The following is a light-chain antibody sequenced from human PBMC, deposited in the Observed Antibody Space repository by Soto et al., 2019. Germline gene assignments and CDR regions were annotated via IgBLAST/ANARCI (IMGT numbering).Light chain of an antibody. V-gene: IGKV2-30*01. CDR2: QVS. J-gene: IGKJ2*01. Sequence: DVVMTQSPLSLPVTLGQPASISCRSSQSLVYSDGNTYLSWFQQRPGQSPRRLIYQVSNRDSGVPDRFSGSGSGTDFTLKISRVEAEDVAVYFCLQATHWPTFGQGTKPEI. CDR1: QSLVYSDGNTY. CDR3: LQATHWPT.